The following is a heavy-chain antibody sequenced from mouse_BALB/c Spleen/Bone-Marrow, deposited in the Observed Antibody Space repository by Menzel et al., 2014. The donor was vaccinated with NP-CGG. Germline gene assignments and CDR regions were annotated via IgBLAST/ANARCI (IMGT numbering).Heavy chain of an antibody. CDR1: GFTFSSFG. CDR2: ISSGSSTI. J-gene: IGHJ2*01. D-gene: IGHD1-1*01. CDR3: ARSGSSSGYFDY. Sequence: EVHLGESGGGLVQPGGSRKLSCAASGFTFSSFGMHWVRQAPEKGLEWVAYISSGSSTIYYADTVMGRFTISRDNPKNTLFLQMTSLRSEDTAMYYCARSGSSSGYFDYWGQGTTLTVSS. V-gene: IGHV5-17*02.